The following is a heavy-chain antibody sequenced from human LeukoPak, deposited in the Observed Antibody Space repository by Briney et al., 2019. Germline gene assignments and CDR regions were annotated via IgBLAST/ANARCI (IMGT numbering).Heavy chain of an antibody. J-gene: IGHJ4*02. V-gene: IGHV3-74*01. Sequence: GGSLRLSCAASGFTFSSTWMNWVRQGPGKGLEWVPRITSDGSSTIYADSVKGRFTISRDNAKSTVYLQMNSLRAEDTAVYFCARDRYYIFDYWGRGAPVTVSS. CDR3: ARDRYYIFDY. CDR1: GFTFSSTW. D-gene: IGHD3-10*01. CDR2: ITSDGSST.